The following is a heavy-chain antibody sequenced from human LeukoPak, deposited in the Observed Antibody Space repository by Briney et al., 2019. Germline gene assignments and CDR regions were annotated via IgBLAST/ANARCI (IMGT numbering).Heavy chain of an antibody. CDR1: GYTLTELS. CDR3: AADSSGWYDFDY. Sequence: GAPVKVSCKVSGYTLTELSMHWVRQAPGKGLEWMGGFDPEDGETIYAQKFQGRVTMTEDTSTDTAYMELSSLRSEDTAVYYCAADSSGWYDFDYWGQGTLVTGSS. D-gene: IGHD6-19*01. V-gene: IGHV1-24*01. CDR2: FDPEDGET. J-gene: IGHJ4*02.